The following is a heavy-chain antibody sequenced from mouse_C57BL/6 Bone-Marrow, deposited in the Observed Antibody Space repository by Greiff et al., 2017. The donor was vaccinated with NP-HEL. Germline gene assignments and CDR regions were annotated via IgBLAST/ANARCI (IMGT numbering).Heavy chain of an antibody. D-gene: IGHD1-1*01. CDR1: GYSITSGYY. CDR2: ISYDGST. J-gene: IGHJ2*01. CDR3: AREIYYGSSYGYYFDY. V-gene: IGHV3-6*01. Sequence: EVQLQESGPGLVKPSPSLSLTCSVTGYSITSGYYWNWIRQLPGNKLEWMDYISYDGSTNYNASLKNRITITTDTSKNQFFLKLNSVTTEDTATYYCAREIYYGSSYGYYFDYWGQGTTLTVSS.